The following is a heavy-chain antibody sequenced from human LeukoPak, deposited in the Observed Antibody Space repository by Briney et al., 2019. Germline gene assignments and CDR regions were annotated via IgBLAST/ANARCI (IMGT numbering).Heavy chain of an antibody. CDR2: IYSGGST. V-gene: IGHV3-53*01. CDR3: AKGISSGAYYFDY. D-gene: IGHD3-22*01. J-gene: IGHJ4*02. CDR1: GFTVSSNY. Sequence: GGSLRLSCAASGFTVSSNYMSWVRQAPGKGLEWVSVIYSGGSTYYADSVKGRFTISRDNSKNTLYLQMNSLRAEDTAVYYCAKGISSGAYYFDYWGQGTLVTVSS.